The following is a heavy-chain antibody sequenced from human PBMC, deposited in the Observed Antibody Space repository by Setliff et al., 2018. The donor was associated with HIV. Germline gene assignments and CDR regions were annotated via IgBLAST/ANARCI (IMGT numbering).Heavy chain of an antibody. Sequence: ASVKVSCKASGGTFSNYGMSWVRQAPGQGLEWMGGIIPISGTNYAQKFQGRVTITTDESTSTAYMELSGLRSEDTAVYYCARDFGGYCSSMSCPGLFDPWGRGTLVTVSS. CDR2: IIPISGT. V-gene: IGHV1-69*05. J-gene: IGHJ5*02. D-gene: IGHD2-2*01. CDR3: ARDFGGYCSSMSCPGLFDP. CDR1: GGTFSNYG.